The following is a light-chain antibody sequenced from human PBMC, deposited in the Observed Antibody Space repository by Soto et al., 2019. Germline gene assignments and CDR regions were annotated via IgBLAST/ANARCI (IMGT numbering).Light chain of an antibody. J-gene: IGKJ4*01. Sequence: EIVLTQSPATLSLSPGERATLSCRASQSISSHLVWYQQKPGQAPRLLMYDASNRATGIPARFSGSGSGTDFTLTIRSLEPEDFAVYYCQQRPNWPLTFGGGTKVEIK. V-gene: IGKV3-11*01. CDR1: QSISSH. CDR3: QQRPNWPLT. CDR2: DAS.